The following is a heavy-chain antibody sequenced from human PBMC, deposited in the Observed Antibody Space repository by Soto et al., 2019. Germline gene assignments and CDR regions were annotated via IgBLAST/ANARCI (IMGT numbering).Heavy chain of an antibody. V-gene: IGHV1-18*04. CDR2: ITVGSGNT. Sequence: GASGEVSCRASGDTFTRHGLTWVRQAPGQGPEWMGWITVGSGNTHYAHKFQGRVSMATDTSTSTAYMELWSLRSDDTAVYYCARPSSYGSYYYFDLWGQGTPVPVSS. CDR1: GDTFTRHG. CDR3: ARPSSYGSYYYFDL. D-gene: IGHD1-26*01. J-gene: IGHJ4*02.